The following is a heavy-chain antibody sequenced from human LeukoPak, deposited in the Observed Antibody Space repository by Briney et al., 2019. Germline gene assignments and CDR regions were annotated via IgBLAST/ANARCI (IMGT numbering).Heavy chain of an antibody. CDR1: GGSISSGDYY. CDR3: ARSLQILGYYYYYYYMDV. V-gene: IGHV4-30-4*08. CDR2: IYYSGST. Sequence: SQTLSLTCTVSGGSISSGDYYWSWIRQPPGRGLEWIGYIYYSGSTYYNPSLKSRVTISRDTSKNQFSLELSSVTAADTAVYYCARSLQILGYYYYYYYMDVWGKGTTVTVSS. J-gene: IGHJ6*03. D-gene: IGHD5-12*01.